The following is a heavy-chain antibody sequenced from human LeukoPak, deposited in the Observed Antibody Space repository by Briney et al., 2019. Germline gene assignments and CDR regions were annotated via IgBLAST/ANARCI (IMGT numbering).Heavy chain of an antibody. CDR3: AVHNGDY. J-gene: IGHJ4*02. D-gene: IGHD2-8*01. CDR1: GFTFSRYW. Sequence: PGGSQRRSCAASGFTFSRYWMGWARQAPGKGLEWVATIKEDGGEKYYVDSVKGRFTISRDNAKNSLFLQMNSLRAEDTAVYYCAVHNGDYWGQGTLVTVSP. CDR2: IKEDGGEK. V-gene: IGHV3-7*05.